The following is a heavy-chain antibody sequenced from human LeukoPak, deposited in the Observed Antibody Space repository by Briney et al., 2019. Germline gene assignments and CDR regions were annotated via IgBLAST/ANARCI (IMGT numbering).Heavy chain of an antibody. D-gene: IGHD1-26*01. J-gene: IGHJ4*02. CDR2: ISGSGSGGST. Sequence: GGSLRLSCAASGFTFSSSAMSWVRQAPGKGLEWVSNISGSGSGGSTYYADSVKGRFTISRDNSKNTLYLQMNSLRAEDTAVYYCAKEVALVGATDLDYWGQGTLVTVSS. CDR1: GFTFSSSA. V-gene: IGHV3-23*01. CDR3: AKEVALVGATDLDY.